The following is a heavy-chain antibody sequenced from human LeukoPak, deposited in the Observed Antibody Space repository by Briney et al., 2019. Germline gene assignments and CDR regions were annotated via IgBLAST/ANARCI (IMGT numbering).Heavy chain of an antibody. CDR3: ARDHSSGWYLYYYGMDV. Sequence: GGSLRLSCAASGFTFSSYWMHWVRQAPGKGLVWVSRINSDGSSTSYADSVKGRFTISRDNAKNTLYLQMNSLRAEDTAVYYCARDHSSGWYLYYYGMDVWGQGTTVTVSS. CDR1: GFTFSSYW. J-gene: IGHJ6*02. V-gene: IGHV3-74*01. D-gene: IGHD6-19*01. CDR2: INSDGSST.